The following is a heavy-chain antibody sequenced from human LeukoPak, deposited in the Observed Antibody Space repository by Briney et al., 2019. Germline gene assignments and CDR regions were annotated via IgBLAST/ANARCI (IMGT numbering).Heavy chain of an antibody. D-gene: IGHD1-26*01. CDR2: ISGSGDST. CDR1: GFTFSSYS. Sequence: GGSLRLSCAVSGFTFSSYSMSWVRQAPGKGLEWVSAISGSGDSTYYADSVKGRFTISRDNSKNTLYLQMNSLRVEDTAVYYCAKSIVNSGTYIPFDYWGQGTLVTVSS. V-gene: IGHV3-23*01. J-gene: IGHJ4*02. CDR3: AKSIVNSGTYIPFDY.